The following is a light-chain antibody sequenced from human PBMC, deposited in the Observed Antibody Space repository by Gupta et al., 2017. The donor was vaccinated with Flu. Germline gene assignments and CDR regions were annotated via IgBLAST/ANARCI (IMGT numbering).Light chain of an antibody. Sequence: DIQMTQSPSSLSASVGDRVTITCRASQSITKYLSWYPQKPGKAPKLLIYGASSLQSGVPSRFSGSGSGTDFTLTISSLQPEDFATYYCQQSYSTRWTFGRGTKVDIK. CDR3: QQSYSTRWT. CDR1: QSITKY. J-gene: IGKJ1*01. CDR2: GAS. V-gene: IGKV1-39*01.